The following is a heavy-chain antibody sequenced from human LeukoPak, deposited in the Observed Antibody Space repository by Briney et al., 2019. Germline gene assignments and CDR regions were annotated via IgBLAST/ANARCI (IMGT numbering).Heavy chain of an antibody. D-gene: IGHD3-22*01. V-gene: IGHV4-30-4*01. Sequence: KPSQTLSLTCTVSGGSISSGDYYWSWIRQPPGKGLEWIGYVYYSGSTYYNPSLKSRVTISVDTSKNQFSLKLSSVTAADTAVYYCARDTDSSGYYDSWGQGTLVTVSS. CDR1: GGSISSGDYY. CDR3: ARDTDSSGYYDS. J-gene: IGHJ5*01. CDR2: VYYSGST.